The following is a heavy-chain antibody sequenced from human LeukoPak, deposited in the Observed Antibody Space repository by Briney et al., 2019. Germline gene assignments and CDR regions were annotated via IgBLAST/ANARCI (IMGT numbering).Heavy chain of an antibody. D-gene: IGHD3-22*01. CDR2: ISAYNGNT. J-gene: IGHJ4*02. Sequence: ASVKVSCKASGYTFTGYYMHWVRQAPGQGLEWMGWISAYNGNTNYAQKLQGRVTMTTDTSTSTAYMELRSLRSDDTAVYYCARDFSHRYYYDSSGYYVLFNYWGQGTLVTVSS. V-gene: IGHV1-18*04. CDR3: ARDFSHRYYYDSSGYYVLFNY. CDR1: GYTFTGYY.